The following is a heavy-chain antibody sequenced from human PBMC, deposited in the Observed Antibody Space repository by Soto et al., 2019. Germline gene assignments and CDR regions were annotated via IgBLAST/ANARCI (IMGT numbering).Heavy chain of an antibody. D-gene: IGHD1-1*01. CDR3: AKDLEMATTHADY. J-gene: IGHJ4*02. CDR2: ISYDGSNK. V-gene: IGHV3-30*18. CDR1: GFTFSSYG. Sequence: PGGSLRLSCAASGFTFSSYGMHWVRQAPGKGLEWVAVISYDGSNKYYADSVKGRFTISRDNSKNTLYLQMNSLRAEDTAVYYCAKDLEMATTHADYWGQGTLVTVSS.